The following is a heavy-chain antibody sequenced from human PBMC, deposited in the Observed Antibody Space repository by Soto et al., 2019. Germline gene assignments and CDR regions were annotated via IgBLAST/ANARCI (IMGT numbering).Heavy chain of an antibody. V-gene: IGHV4-31*01. Sequence: QVQLQESGPGLVKPFQTLSLTCTISGGSISSGGYYWSWIRQHPGKGLEWIGYIYYSGSTYHNPFPENALNISIDTSMNQFSRKLSAVAAADTAVYDCARRRSGGSGYEDTGCWFDPWGQGTLVTVSS. D-gene: IGHD2-15*01. CDR1: GGSISSGGYY. CDR3: ARRRSGGSGYEDTGCWFDP. J-gene: IGHJ5*02. CDR2: IYYSGST.